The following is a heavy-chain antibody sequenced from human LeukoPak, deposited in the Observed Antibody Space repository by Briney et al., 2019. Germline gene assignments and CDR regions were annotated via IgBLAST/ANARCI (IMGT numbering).Heavy chain of an antibody. V-gene: IGHV3-23*01. J-gene: IGHJ4*02. Sequence: GGSLRLSCAASGFTFSSYAMSWVRQAPGKGLEWVSAISGSGGSTYHADSVKGRFTISRDNSKNTLYLQMNSLRAEDTAVYYCAKPRVLPRFTIFGVVTSYYFDYWGQGTLVTVSS. CDR1: GFTFSSYA. D-gene: IGHD3-3*01. CDR2: ISGSGGST. CDR3: AKPRVLPRFTIFGVVTSYYFDY.